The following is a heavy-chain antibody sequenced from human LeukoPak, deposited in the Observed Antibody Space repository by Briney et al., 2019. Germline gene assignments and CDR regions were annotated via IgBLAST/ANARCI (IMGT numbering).Heavy chain of an antibody. CDR2: IASNGGRQ. V-gene: IGHV3-30*18. J-gene: IGHJ4*02. D-gene: IGHD6-13*01. CDR1: GVTFTTYG. Sequence: GGALRLSCAASGVTFTTYGLHWGRQAPGKGLEWGAAIASNGGRQYYADSVKGRFTISRDNSKNTLFLQMNSLRPDDTAVYYCAKRGHYSLNWYHYFDYWGQGTLVTVSS. CDR3: AKRGHYSLNWYHYFDY.